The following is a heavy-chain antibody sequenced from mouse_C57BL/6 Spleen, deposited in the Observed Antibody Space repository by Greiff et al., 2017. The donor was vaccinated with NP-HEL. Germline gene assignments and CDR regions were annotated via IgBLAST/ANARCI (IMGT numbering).Heavy chain of an antibody. CDR3: ASEEDYDGLDY. CDR2: IDPSDSET. D-gene: IGHD2-4*01. V-gene: IGHV1-52*01. Sequence: VQLQQPGAELVRPGSSVKLSCKASGYTFTSYWMHWVKQRPIQGLEWIGNIDPSDSETHYNQKFKDKATLTVDKSSSTAYMQLNSLTSEDAAVYYCASEEDYDGLDYWGQGTTLTVSS. CDR1: GYTFTSYW. J-gene: IGHJ2*01.